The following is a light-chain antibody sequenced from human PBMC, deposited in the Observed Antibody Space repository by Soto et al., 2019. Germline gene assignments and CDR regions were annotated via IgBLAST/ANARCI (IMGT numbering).Light chain of an antibody. CDR2: LGS. J-gene: IGKJ4*01. Sequence: DIVMTQSPLSLPVTPGEPASISCRSSQSLLHSNGYNYLDWYLQKPEQSPQLLIYLGSNRASGVPDKFSGSGSGTYFTLKISRVEAEDVGVYYCMQALQTPLTFGGGTKVEIK. CDR1: QSLLHSNGYNY. CDR3: MQALQTPLT. V-gene: IGKV2-28*01.